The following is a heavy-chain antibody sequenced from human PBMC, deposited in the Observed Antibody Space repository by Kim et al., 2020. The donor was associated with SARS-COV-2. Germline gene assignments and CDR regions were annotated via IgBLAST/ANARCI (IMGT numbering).Heavy chain of an antibody. CDR3: ARVYVGDSSGWKRGYFDL. J-gene: IGHJ2*01. D-gene: IGHD3-22*01. V-gene: IGHV3-74*01. CDR1: GFTFSSYW. CDR2: INSDGSST. Sequence: GGSLRLSCAASGFTFSSYWMHWVRQAPGKGLVWVSRINSDGSSTSYADSVKGRFTISRDNAKNTLYLQMNSLRAEDTAVYYCARVYVGDSSGWKRGYFDLWGRGTLVTVSS.